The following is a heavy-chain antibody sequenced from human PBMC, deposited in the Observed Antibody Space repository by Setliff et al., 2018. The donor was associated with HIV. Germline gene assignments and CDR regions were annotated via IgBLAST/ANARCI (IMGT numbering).Heavy chain of an antibody. Sequence: PGGSLRLSCAASGFTFSSYSMNWVRQAPGKGLEWVAVIWYDGSNENYAGSVKGRFTISRDNSKKTLYLQMNSLRAEDTAVYYCARKPRDGYYIDYWGQGTLVTVSS. CDR3: ARKPRDGYYIDY. CDR2: IWYDGSNE. V-gene: IGHV3-33*08. J-gene: IGHJ4*02. D-gene: IGHD3-10*01. CDR1: GFTFSSYS.